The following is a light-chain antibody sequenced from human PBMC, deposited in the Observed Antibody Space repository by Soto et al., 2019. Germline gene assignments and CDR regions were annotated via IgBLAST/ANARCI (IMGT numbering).Light chain of an antibody. J-gene: IGKJ1*01. Sequence: DIQMTQSPSTLSASVGDRVTITCRASQSINSWLAWYQQKPGKAPKVLIYKASSLESGVPSRFSGSGSGTEFTLTISSLQPDDFATYYCQQYNTYWTFGQGTKEDIK. CDR3: QQYNTYWT. CDR1: QSINSW. V-gene: IGKV1-5*03. CDR2: KAS.